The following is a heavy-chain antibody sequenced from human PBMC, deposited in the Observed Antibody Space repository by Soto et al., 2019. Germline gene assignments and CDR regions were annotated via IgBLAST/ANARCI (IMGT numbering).Heavy chain of an antibody. V-gene: IGHV3-33*01. CDR1: GFTFRTYG. D-gene: IGHD5-12*01. CDR3: ARGRGPTIIDY. Sequence: GGSLRLSCAGSGFTFRTYGLHWVRQAPGKGLEWVAVIWYDGSNKYYADSVKGRFTISRDNAKNSLYLQMNSLRAEDTAVYYCARGRGPTIIDYWGQGTLVTVSS. J-gene: IGHJ4*02. CDR2: IWYDGSNK.